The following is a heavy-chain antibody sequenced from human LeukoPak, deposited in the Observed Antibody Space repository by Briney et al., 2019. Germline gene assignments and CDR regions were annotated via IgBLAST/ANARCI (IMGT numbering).Heavy chain of an antibody. J-gene: IGHJ3*02. V-gene: IGHV1-8*01. CDR1: GYTFTSYD. CDR2: MNPNSGNT. Sequence: GASVKVSCKASGYTFTSYDINWVRQATGQGLEWMGWMNPNSGNTGYAQKFQGRVTITADKSTSTAYMELSSLRSEDTAVYYCARGVVVRITGDAFDIWGQGTMVTVSS. CDR3: ARGVVVRITGDAFDI. D-gene: IGHD2-2*01.